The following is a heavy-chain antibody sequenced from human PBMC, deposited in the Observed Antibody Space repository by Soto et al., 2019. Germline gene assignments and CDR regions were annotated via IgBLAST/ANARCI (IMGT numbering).Heavy chain of an antibody. D-gene: IGHD4-17*01. V-gene: IGHV4-59*01. J-gene: IGHJ3*02. CDR3: ARDQGMTTVPHGGGDAFDI. Sequence: SETLSLTCTVSGGSISSYYWSWIRQPPGKGLEWIGYIYYSGSTNYNPSLKSRVTISVDTSKNQFSLKLSSVTAADTAVYYCARDQGMTTVPHGGGDAFDIWGQGTMVTVSS. CDR2: IYYSGST. CDR1: GGSISSYY.